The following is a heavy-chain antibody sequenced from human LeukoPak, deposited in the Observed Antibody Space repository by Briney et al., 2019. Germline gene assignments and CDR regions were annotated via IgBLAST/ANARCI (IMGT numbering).Heavy chain of an antibody. J-gene: IGHJ4*02. Sequence: SETLSLTCTVSGGSISGGSYYWSWIRQPAGKGLEWIGRIYTSGSTNYNPSLKSRVTISVDTSKNQFSLKLSSVTAADTAVYYGARVKHGIIDYWGQGTLVTVSS. CDR3: ARVKHGIIDY. V-gene: IGHV4-61*02. D-gene: IGHD1-14*01. CDR2: IYTSGST. CDR1: GGSISGGSYY.